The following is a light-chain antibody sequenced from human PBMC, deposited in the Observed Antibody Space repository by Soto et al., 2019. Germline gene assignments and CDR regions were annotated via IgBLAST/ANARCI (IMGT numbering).Light chain of an antibody. J-gene: IGLJ1*01. CDR1: SSDVGGYNF. V-gene: IGLV2-14*03. CDR2: EVS. CDR3: SSYTTSTTVV. Sequence: VLTQPASVFGSPGQSITFSCTGTSSDVGGYNFVSWYQQHPGKAPKLMIYEVSSRPSGVSNRFSGSKSGNTASLTISGLQPEDEADYYCSSYTTSTTVVFGTGTKVTVL.